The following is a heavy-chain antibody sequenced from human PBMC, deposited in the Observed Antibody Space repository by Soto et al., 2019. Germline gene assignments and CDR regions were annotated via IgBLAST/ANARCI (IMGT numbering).Heavy chain of an antibody. CDR1: GGSFSGYY. V-gene: IGHV4-34*01. D-gene: IGHD6-19*01. CDR3: ARAFRTVAHL. CDR2: INHSGST. Sequence: QVQLQQWGAGLLKPSETLSLTCAVYGGSFSGYYWSWIRQPPGKGLEWIGEINHSGSTNYNPSLKSRVTISVDTSKNQFSLKLSSVTAADTAVYYCARAFRTVAHLWGQGTLVTVSS. J-gene: IGHJ4*02.